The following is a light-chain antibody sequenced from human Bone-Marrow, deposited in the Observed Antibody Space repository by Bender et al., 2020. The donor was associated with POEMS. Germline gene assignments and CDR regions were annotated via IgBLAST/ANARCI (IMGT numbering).Light chain of an antibody. V-gene: IGLV3-25*03. Sequence: SYVVTQPPSMSLAPGKTAMIPCGGDNIGSKSVQWYQQKPGQAPLLVTYKDTERPSGIPERFSGSSSGTTVTLTISGVQAEDEADYYCQSSDSGGTYVFGTGTKVTVL. J-gene: IGLJ1*01. CDR1: NIGSKS. CDR2: KDT. CDR3: QSSDSGGTYV.